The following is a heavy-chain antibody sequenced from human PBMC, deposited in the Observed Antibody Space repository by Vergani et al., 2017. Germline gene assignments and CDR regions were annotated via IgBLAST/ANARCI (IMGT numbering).Heavy chain of an antibody. CDR1: SHTFQTYG. J-gene: IGHJ6*02. Sequence: QVQLVQSGAELKKPGASVSVSCKGSSHTFQTYGISWVRQAPGKGLEWMAWIRPYTGHTIYAQKFQDRVTMTADTSTNTAYMELRSLRSDDTAVYYCASSRYCSGGSCYSGGHYYYYGMDVWGQGTTVTVSS. V-gene: IGHV1-18*01. D-gene: IGHD2-15*01. CDR2: IRPYTGHT. CDR3: ASSRYCSGGSCYSGGHYYYYGMDV.